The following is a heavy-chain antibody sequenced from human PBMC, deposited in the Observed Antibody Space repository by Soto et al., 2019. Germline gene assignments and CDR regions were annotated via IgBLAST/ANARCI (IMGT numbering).Heavy chain of an antibody. CDR3: AKTITTSGVSSRGRGALLDY. J-gene: IGHJ4*02. Sequence: PGGSLRPSCAASGFTFTSYSMNWVRQPPAKGLEWVAVISHEGSSKHYADSVPGWFTISRDNARNTVSLLTNSLRAEDTAIYYCAKTITTSGVSSRGRGALLDYWGQGTLVTVYS. CDR2: ISHEGSSK. CDR1: GFTFTSYS. V-gene: IGHV3-30*18. D-gene: IGHD3-3*01.